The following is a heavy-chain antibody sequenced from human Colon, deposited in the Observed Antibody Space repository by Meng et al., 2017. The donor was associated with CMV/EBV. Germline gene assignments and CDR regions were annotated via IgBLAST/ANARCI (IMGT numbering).Heavy chain of an antibody. CDR2: IDYTGTT. J-gene: IGHJ5*02. CDR3: ARNIAAASNWFDP. D-gene: IGHD6-25*01. Sequence: SETLSLTCTVSGDSMKFFSWSWIRQTPGKGLEWIGYIDYTGTTKYNPSLESRVTLSGDASQNQFSLKLRSVTAADTAVYYCARNIAAASNWFDPWGQGTLVTVSS. CDR1: GDSMKFFS. V-gene: IGHV4-59*01.